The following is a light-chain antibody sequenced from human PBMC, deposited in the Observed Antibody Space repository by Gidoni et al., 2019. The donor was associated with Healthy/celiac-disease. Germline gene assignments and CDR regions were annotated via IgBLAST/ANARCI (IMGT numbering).Light chain of an antibody. Sequence: EIAMTPSPATLSVSPGERATLSCRASQSVSSNLAWYQQKPGQAPRLLIYGASTRDTGIPARFSGSGSGTEFTLTISSLQSEDFAVYYCQQYNNWPLTFGGGTKVEIK. CDR2: GAS. CDR1: QSVSSN. J-gene: IGKJ4*01. CDR3: QQYNNWPLT. V-gene: IGKV3-15*01.